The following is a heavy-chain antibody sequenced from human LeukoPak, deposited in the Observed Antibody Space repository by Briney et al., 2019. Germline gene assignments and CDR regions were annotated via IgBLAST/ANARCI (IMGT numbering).Heavy chain of an antibody. Sequence: GGSLRLPCAASGFTFSTYTMNWVRQAPGKGLEWVSSISNSGAYVYYADSVQGRFTISRDNAKNSLYLQMNSLRSEDTAVYYCARVGVDSGSYKGADYWGQGTLVSVSS. V-gene: IGHV3-21*01. CDR3: ARVGVDSGSYKGADY. CDR2: ISNSGAYV. CDR1: GFTFSTYT. D-gene: IGHD1-26*01. J-gene: IGHJ4*02.